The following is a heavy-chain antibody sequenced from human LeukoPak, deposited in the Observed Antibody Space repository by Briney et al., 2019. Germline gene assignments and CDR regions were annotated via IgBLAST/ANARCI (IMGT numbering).Heavy chain of an antibody. CDR3: ARTLRFFRFLDV. J-gene: IGHJ6*02. Sequence: GGSLRLSCAASGSTFSSYAMSWVRQAPGKGLEWVSAISGSGGSTYYADSVKGRFTISRDNAKNSLYLQMNSLRAEDTAVYYCARTLRFFRFLDVWGQGTTVTVSS. CDR2: ISGSGGST. D-gene: IGHD3-3*01. CDR1: GSTFSSYA. V-gene: IGHV3-23*01.